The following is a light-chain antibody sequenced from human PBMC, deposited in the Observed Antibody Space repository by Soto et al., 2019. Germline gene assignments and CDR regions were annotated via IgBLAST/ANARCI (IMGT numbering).Light chain of an antibody. V-gene: IGLV2-14*03. CDR2: EVS. Sequence: QSALAQPASVSGSPGQSIAISCTGTSSDIGAYDYVSWYQQFPDNPPKLIIYEVSHRPSGVSDRFSGSKSVNTATLTISRLQAEDEADYYCSSYTRSSTRVSGPGTKVTVL. CDR1: SSDIGAYDY. J-gene: IGLJ1*01. CDR3: SSYTRSSTRV.